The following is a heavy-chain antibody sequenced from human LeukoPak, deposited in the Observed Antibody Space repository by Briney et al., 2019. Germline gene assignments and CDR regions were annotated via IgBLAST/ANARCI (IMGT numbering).Heavy chain of an antibody. CDR3: GRYYYDSSGSKGGLDY. J-gene: IGHJ4*02. CDR2: ISSSSSTI. V-gene: IGHV3-48*01. Sequence: GGSLRLSCAASGFTFSSYSMNWVRQAPGKGLEWVSYISSSSSTIYYADSVKGRFTISRDNAKNSLYLQMNSLRAEDTAVYYCGRYYYDSSGSKGGLDYWGQGTLVTVSS. CDR1: GFTFSSYS. D-gene: IGHD3-22*01.